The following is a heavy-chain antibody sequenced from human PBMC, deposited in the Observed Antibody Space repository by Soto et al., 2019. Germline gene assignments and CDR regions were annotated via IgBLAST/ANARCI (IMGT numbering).Heavy chain of an antibody. V-gene: IGHV4-4*02. D-gene: IGHD2-21*02. J-gene: IGHJ4*02. CDR3: ARSAGGNSFFNY. CDR1: GGSISSSDW. Sequence: SETLSLTCAVSGGSISSSDWWSWVRQSPGKGLEWIGEIYQGGTTNYNPSLRSRVIISIDRSKNQFSLKLNSMTAADTAVYYCARSAGGNSFFNYWGQGTLVTVSS. CDR2: IYQGGTT.